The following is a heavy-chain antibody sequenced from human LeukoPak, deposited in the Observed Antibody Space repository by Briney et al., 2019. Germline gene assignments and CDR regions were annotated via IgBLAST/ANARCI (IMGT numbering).Heavy chain of an antibody. CDR2: INHSGST. J-gene: IGHJ6*02. CDR3: ARGVPGPIRAITISYGMDV. V-gene: IGHV4-34*01. D-gene: IGHD3-3*01. Sequence: PSETLSLTCAVYGESFSGYYWSWIRQPPGKGLEWIGEINHSGSTNYNPSLKSRVTISVDTSKNQFSLKLSSVTAADTAVYYCARGVPGPIRAITISYGMDVWGQGTTVTVSS. CDR1: GESFSGYY.